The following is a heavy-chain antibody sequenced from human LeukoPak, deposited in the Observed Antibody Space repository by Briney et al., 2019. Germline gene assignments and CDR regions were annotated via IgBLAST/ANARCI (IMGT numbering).Heavy chain of an antibody. J-gene: IGHJ4*02. D-gene: IGHD6-6*01. CDR3: ARGRSSSPAPYYFDY. CDR1: GYTFTSYG. Sequence: ASVKVSCKASGYTFTSYGISWVPQAPGQGLEWMGWISAYNGNTNYAQKLQGRVTMTTDTSTSTAYMELRSLRSDDTAVYYCARGRSSSPAPYYFDYWGQGTLVTVSS. CDR2: ISAYNGNT. V-gene: IGHV1-18*01.